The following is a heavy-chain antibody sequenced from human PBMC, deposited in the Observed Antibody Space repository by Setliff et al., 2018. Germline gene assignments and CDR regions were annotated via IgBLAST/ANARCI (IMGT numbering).Heavy chain of an antibody. Sequence: ASVKVSCKASGYTFIRYYMYWVRQAPGQGPAWMGTINPGGGSTSYAERFQDRITLTRNTSTSTIYMGMSSLTSEDTAMYYCARAGDAAAGRKGVFEYWGQGSLVTVSS. V-gene: IGHV1-46*01. D-gene: IGHD6-13*01. J-gene: IGHJ4*02. CDR1: GYTFIRYY. CDR2: INPGGGST. CDR3: ARAGDAAAGRKGVFEY.